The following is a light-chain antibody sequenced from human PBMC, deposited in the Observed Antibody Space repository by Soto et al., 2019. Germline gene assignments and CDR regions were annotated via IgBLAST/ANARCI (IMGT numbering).Light chain of an antibody. J-gene: IGKJ2*01. CDR1: QSISSY. Sequence: DIQMTQSPSSLSASVGDRVTITCRASQSISSYLNWYQQKPGKAPKLLIYAASNLQSAVPAMFSGSAAGTDFTLTISSLQPEYFATYYGQQSYSTPPTFGQGTKLEIK. CDR3: QQSYSTPPT. V-gene: IGKV1-39*01. CDR2: AAS.